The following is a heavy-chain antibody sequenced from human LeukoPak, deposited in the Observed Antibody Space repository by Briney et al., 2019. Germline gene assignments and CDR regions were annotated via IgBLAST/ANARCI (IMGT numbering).Heavy chain of an antibody. J-gene: IGHJ4*02. Sequence: PGGSLRLSCAASGFTVNSSYMSWVRQAPGKGLKWVSVIYSGGSTYYADSVKGRFTISRDNSKNTLYLHMNSLRAEDTAVYYCARASNGGCSSTSCYGIDYWGQGTLVTVSS. V-gene: IGHV3-53*01. CDR3: ARASNGGCSSTSCYGIDY. CDR1: GFTVNSSY. D-gene: IGHD2-2*01. CDR2: IYSGGST.